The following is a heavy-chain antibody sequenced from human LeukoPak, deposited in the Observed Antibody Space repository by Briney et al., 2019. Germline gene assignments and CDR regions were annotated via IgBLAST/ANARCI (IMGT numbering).Heavy chain of an antibody. CDR1: GGSFSGYY. V-gene: IGHV4-34*01. J-gene: IGHJ5*02. D-gene: IGHD6-19*01. Sequence: PSETLSLTCAVYGGSFSGYYWSWIRQPPGKGLEWIGEINHSGSTNYNPSLRCRVTISVDASKNQFSLKLSSVTAADTAVYYCARCPLVYSSGWYWFDPWGQGTLVTVSS. CDR2: INHSGST. CDR3: ARCPLVYSSGWYWFDP.